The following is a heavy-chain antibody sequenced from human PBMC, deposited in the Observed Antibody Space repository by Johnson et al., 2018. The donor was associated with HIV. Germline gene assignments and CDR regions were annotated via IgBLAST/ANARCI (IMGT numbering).Heavy chain of an antibody. D-gene: IGHD6-19*01. CDR2: ISYDGSNQ. V-gene: IGHV3-30*04. CDR1: RVTFRSYA. Sequence: QVQLVESGGGVVQPGRTLRLSCAASRVTFRSYAMHWVRQAPGKGLEWVSVISYDGSNQYYADSVKGRFTISRDNDENSLYLQMNSLRAEDTALYYCAKDIASGYTNGGTLDIWGQGTMVTLSS. CDR3: AKDIASGYTNGGTLDI. J-gene: IGHJ3*02.